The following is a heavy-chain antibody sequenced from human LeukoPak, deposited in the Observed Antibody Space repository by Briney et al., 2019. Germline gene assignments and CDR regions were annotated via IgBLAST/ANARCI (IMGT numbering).Heavy chain of an antibody. D-gene: IGHD6-19*01. CDR1: GGSISSYY. CDR2: IYYSGST. J-gene: IGHJ4*02. CDR3: ARDRGSGWYGGYFDY. V-gene: IGHV4-59*01. Sequence: SETLSLTCTVSGGSISSYYWSWIRQPPGKGLEWIGYIYYSGSTNYNPSLKSRVTISVDTSKNQFSLKLSSVTAADTAVYYCARDRGSGWYGGYFDYWGQGTLVTVSS.